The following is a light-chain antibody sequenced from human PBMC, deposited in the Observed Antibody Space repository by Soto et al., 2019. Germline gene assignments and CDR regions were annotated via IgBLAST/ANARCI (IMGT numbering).Light chain of an antibody. CDR1: QSVTSP. V-gene: IGKV3-20*01. CDR3: QQYGSSPAT. Sequence: EIVLTQSPGTVSLSPGERATLYCMASQSVTSPLAWYQQKTAQSPRLLIPDPSSRPTGIPDRFSGSGPRTDFTLTTSRLEPEDFAVYYCQQYGSSPATFGQGTRLEIK. J-gene: IGKJ5*01. CDR2: DPS.